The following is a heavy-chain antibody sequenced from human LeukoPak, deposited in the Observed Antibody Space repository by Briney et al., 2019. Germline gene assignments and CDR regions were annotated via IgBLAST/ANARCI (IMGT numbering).Heavy chain of an antibody. Sequence: ASVKVSCKVSGYTLTELSMHWVRQAPGKGLEWMGGFDPEDGETIYAQKFQGRVTMTEDTSTDTAYMELSSLRSEDTAVYYCATDPSNYYDSSGPRKSADYWGQGTLVTVSS. V-gene: IGHV1-24*01. CDR2: FDPEDGET. D-gene: IGHD3-22*01. CDR1: GYTLTELS. J-gene: IGHJ4*02. CDR3: ATDPSNYYDSSGPRKSADY.